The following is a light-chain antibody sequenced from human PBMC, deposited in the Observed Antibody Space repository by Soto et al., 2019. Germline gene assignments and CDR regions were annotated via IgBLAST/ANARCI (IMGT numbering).Light chain of an antibody. CDR1: QSISSH. J-gene: IGKJ4*01. V-gene: IGKV3-15*01. CDR2: GAS. Sequence: EIVMTQSPVTLSLSPGERATLCCRASQSISSHLAWYQQRPGQAPGLLIYGASTRATGIPARFSGSGSGTEFTLTITSLQSEDFAVYYCQQYSSWPLTFGGGTKVEIK. CDR3: QQYSSWPLT.